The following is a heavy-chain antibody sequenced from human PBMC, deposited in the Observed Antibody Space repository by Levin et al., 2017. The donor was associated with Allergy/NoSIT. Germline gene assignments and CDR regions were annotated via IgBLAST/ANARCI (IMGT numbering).Heavy chain of an antibody. CDR1: GYSFNNCW. D-gene: IGHD6-19*01. V-gene: IGHV5-51*01. Sequence: GGSLRLSCKGSGYSFNNCWIGWVRQMPGKGLEWMGIIYPDDSDTRYSPSFQGQVTISADKSISTAYLQWSSLKASDTAMYYCARLRGRVAVATTARYFDVWGRGTLVTVSS. J-gene: IGHJ2*01. CDR3: ARLRGRVAVATTARYFDV. CDR2: IYPDDSDT.